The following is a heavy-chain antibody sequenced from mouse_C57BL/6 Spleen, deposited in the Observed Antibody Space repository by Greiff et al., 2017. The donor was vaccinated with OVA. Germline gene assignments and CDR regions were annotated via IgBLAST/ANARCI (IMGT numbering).Heavy chain of an antibody. D-gene: IGHD1-1*01. V-gene: IGHV1-55*01. J-gene: IGHJ2*02. Sequence: VQLQQSGAELVKPGASVKMSCKASGYTFTSYWITWVKQRPGQGLEWIGDIYPGSGSTNYNEKFKSKATLTVDTSSSTAYMQLSSLTSEDSAVYYCAKEKDYCGGRYFDYWRKGTSLTVSS. CDR3: AKEKDYCGGRYFDY. CDR2: IYPGSGST. CDR1: GYTFTSYW.